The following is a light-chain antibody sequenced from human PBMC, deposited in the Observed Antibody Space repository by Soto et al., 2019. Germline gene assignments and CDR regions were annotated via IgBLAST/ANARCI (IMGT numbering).Light chain of an antibody. Sequence: DIQMTQSPSTLSASVGDRATITCRASQSLNSWLAWYKHKPGKAPQLLIHEASIFAGGVPLRFSGSDSGSEFTLTINGLQPDAFVTYYCQHYNDYSGMFGQGTKVDIK. CDR2: EAS. J-gene: IGKJ1*01. CDR1: QSLNSW. CDR3: QHYNDYSGM. V-gene: IGKV1-5*03.